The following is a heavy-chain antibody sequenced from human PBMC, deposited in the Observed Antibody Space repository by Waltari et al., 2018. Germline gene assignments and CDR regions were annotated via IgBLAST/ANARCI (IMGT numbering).Heavy chain of an antibody. Sequence: EVQLVESGGGLVQPGGSLRLSCAASGFTFSSYWMSWVRQAPGKGLELVANIKQDGSEKYYVDSVKGRFTISRDNAKNSLYLQMNSLRAEDTAVYYCATEPYSSSYYFDYWGQGTLVTVSS. D-gene: IGHD6-6*01. V-gene: IGHV3-7*01. J-gene: IGHJ4*02. CDR1: GFTFSSYW. CDR2: IKQDGSEK. CDR3: ATEPYSSSYYFDY.